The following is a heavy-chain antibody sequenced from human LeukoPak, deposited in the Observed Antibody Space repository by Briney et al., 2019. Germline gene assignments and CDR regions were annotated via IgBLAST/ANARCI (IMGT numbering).Heavy chain of an antibody. CDR3: ARDRSLGPPGGFDY. V-gene: IGHV3-21*01. J-gene: IGHJ4*02. Sequence: GGSLRLSCSASGFTFSSYSMNWVRQAPGKGLEWVSTISSGSDYIYYADAVKGRFTISRDNAKNSVYLQMHSLRADDTAVYYCARDRSLGPPGGFDYWGQGILVTVSS. CDR1: GFTFSSYS. D-gene: IGHD3-16*01. CDR2: ISSGSDYI.